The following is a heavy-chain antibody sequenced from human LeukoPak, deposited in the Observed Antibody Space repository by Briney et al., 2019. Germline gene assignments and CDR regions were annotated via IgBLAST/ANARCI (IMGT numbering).Heavy chain of an antibody. CDR2: IYYSGST. CDR3: ARETPGGPIDY. CDR1: GGSISSYY. J-gene: IGHJ4*02. V-gene: IGHV4-59*01. D-gene: IGHD6-25*01. Sequence: SETLSLTCTVSGGSISSYYWSWIRQPPGKGLEWIGYIYYSGSTNYNPSLKSRVTISVDTSKNQFSLKLSSVTAADTAVYYCARETPGGPIDYWGQGTLVTVSS.